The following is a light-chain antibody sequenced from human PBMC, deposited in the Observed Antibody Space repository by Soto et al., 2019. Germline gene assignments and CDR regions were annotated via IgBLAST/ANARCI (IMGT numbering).Light chain of an antibody. Sequence: DIQMTQSPATLSASVGDRVTITCRASQSISSWLAWYQQKPGKAPKLLIYDASSLESGVPSRFSGSGSGTEITLTISSLQPDDFATYYCQQCNTFWTFGQGTKVDIK. J-gene: IGKJ1*01. CDR2: DAS. CDR1: QSISSW. CDR3: QQCNTFWT. V-gene: IGKV1-5*01.